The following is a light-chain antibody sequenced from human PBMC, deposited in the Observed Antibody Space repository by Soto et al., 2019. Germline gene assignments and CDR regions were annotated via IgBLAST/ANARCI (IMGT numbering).Light chain of an antibody. CDR3: QQYEISPLT. Sequence: EIVLTQSPDTLSLSPGERATLSCRASQRVSSGFLAWYQQKPGQAPRLLIYRASTRATGIPDRFTGSGSGTDFTLTISRLEPEDFAVYYCQQYEISPLTFGGGTKVEIK. V-gene: IGKV3-20*01. CDR2: RAS. J-gene: IGKJ4*01. CDR1: QRVSSGF.